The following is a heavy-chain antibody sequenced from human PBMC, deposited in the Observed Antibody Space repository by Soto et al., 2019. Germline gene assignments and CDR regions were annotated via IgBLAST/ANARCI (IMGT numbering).Heavy chain of an antibody. Sequence: GASVKVSCKASGYTFTGYYMHWVRQAPGQGLEWMGWINPNSGGTNYAQKFQGRVTMTRDTSISTAYMELSRLRSDDTAVYYCASQMIGPSHYYYYGMDVWGQGTRVTVSS. CDR1: GYTFTGYY. D-gene: IGHD2-21*01. CDR3: ASQMIGPSHYYYYGMDV. J-gene: IGHJ6*02. CDR2: INPNSGGT. V-gene: IGHV1-2*02.